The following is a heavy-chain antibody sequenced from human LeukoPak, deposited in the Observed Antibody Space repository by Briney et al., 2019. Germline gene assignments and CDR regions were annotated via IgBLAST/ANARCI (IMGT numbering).Heavy chain of an antibody. V-gene: IGHV3-23*01. D-gene: IGHD2-2*01. J-gene: IGHJ4*02. CDR1: GFTFSSYA. CDR3: AKDALAGSVVVPGRVDY. CDR2: ISGSGGST. Sequence: PGGSLRLSCAAPGFTFSSYAMSWVRQAPGKGLKWVSAISGSGGSTYYADSVKGRFTISRDNSKNTLYLQMNSLRAEDTAVYYCAKDALAGSVVVPGRVDYWGQGTLVTVSS.